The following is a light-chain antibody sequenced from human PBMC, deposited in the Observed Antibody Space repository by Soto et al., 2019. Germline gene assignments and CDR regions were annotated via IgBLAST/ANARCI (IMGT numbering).Light chain of an antibody. CDR2: DVN. J-gene: IGLJ1*01. CDR1: SSDVGGYNY. V-gene: IGLV2-11*01. CDR3: CSFGGRVFV. Sequence: QSALTQPRSVSGPPGQSVTISCTGTSSDVGGYNYVTWYQHHPGKAPKLMISDVNKRASGVPDRFSGSKSGNTASLTISGLQAEDEADYYCCSFGGRVFVFGTGTKVTVL.